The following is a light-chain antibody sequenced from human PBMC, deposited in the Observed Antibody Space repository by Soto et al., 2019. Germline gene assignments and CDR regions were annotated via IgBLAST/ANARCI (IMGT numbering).Light chain of an antibody. CDR3: AAGDDSLNGQGV. CDR1: SSDIGNNY. Sequence: QSVLTQPPSASGTPGQRVTISCSGSSSDIGNNYVYWYQQIPGTAPKLLIYRNNQRPSGVPDRFSGSKSGTSASLAISGLRSEDEADYFCAAGDDSLNGQGVFGGGTKLTVL. CDR2: RNN. V-gene: IGLV1-47*01. J-gene: IGLJ2*01.